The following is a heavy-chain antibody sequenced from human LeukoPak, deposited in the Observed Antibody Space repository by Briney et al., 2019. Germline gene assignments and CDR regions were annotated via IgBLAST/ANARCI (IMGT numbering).Heavy chain of an antibody. D-gene: IGHD3-10*01. CDR3: ARDGRGLWFGELYDWFDP. CDR2: INPNSGGT. J-gene: IGHJ5*02. Sequence: ASVKVSCKASGYTFTGYYMYWVRQAPGQGLEWMGWINPNSGGTNYAQKFQGRVTMTRDTSISTAYMELSRLRSDDTAVYYCARDGRGLWFGELYDWFDPWGQGTLVTVSS. V-gene: IGHV1-2*02. CDR1: GYTFTGYY.